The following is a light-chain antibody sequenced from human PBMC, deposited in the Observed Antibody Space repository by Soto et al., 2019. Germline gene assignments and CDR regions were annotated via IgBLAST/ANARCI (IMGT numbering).Light chain of an antibody. CDR1: QSVSSSY. CDR3: EQYGSSPYT. Sequence: EIVLTQSPGTLSLSPGERATLSCRASQSVSSSYLAWYQQKPGQAPRLLIYGASSRATGIPDRFSGSASGKDFTLTISRLETEDFAEYYGEQYGSSPYTFGQGTKLEIK. CDR2: GAS. V-gene: IGKV3-20*01. J-gene: IGKJ2*01.